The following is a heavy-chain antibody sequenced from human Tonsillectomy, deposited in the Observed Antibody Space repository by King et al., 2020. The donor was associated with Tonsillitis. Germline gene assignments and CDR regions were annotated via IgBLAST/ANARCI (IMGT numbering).Heavy chain of an antibody. Sequence: VQLVESGGGLVKPGGSLRLSCAASGFTFSDYYMSWIRQAPGKGLEWVSYINSSSSYTNYADSVKGRFTISRDNAKNSLYLQMNSLRAEDTAVYYCARDLEGYSYATYYYYMDVWGKGTTVTVSS. D-gene: IGHD5-18*01. V-gene: IGHV3-11*05. J-gene: IGHJ6*03. CDR3: ARDLEGYSYATYYYYMDV. CDR1: GFTFSDYY. CDR2: INSSSSYT.